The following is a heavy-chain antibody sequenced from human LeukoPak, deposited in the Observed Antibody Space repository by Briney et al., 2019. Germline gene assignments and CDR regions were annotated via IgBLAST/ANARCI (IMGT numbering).Heavy chain of an antibody. Sequence: GGSLRLSCAASGFTFSSYEMNWVRQAPGKGLEWVSYISSNGSTIYYADSVKGRFTISGDNAKNSLYLQMNSLRAEDTAVYYCARERYDYSSGYYLDYWGQGTLVTVSS. CDR1: GFTFSSYE. J-gene: IGHJ4*02. D-gene: IGHD3-22*01. CDR2: ISSNGSTI. CDR3: ARERYDYSSGYYLDY. V-gene: IGHV3-48*03.